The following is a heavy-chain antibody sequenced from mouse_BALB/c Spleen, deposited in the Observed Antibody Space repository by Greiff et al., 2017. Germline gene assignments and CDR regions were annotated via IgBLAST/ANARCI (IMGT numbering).Heavy chain of an antibody. V-gene: IGHV1-54*01. Sequence: QVQLQQSGAELVRPGTSVKVSCKASGYAFANYLIEWVKQRPGQGLEWIGVINPGSGGTNYNEKFKGKATLTADKSSSTAYMQLSSLTSDDSAVYFCAMSYYYGSSSYAMDYWGQGTSVTVSS. CDR1: GYAFANYL. J-gene: IGHJ4*01. CDR3: AMSYYYGSSSYAMDY. D-gene: IGHD1-1*01. CDR2: INPGSGGT.